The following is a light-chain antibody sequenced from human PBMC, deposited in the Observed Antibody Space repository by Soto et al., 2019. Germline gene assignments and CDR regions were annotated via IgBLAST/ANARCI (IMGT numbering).Light chain of an antibody. CDR1: QSVSSNY. CDR2: GAS. V-gene: IGKV3-20*01. Sequence: EIVLTQSPGTLSLSPGERATLSCRASQSVSSNYLAWYRRKPGQAPRLLIYGASNRATDIPGRFSGSGSGTDFTLTITRLEPEDFAVYYCQQYGSSPPTFGPGTRVYIK. J-gene: IGKJ1*01. CDR3: QQYGSSPPT.